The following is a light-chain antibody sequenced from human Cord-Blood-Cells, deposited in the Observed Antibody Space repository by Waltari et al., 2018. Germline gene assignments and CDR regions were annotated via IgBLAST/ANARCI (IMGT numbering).Light chain of an antibody. Sequence: QSALTQPASVSGSPGQSITISCTGTSSDVGGYNYVSWYQQHPGKGPKLMIYDVSNRPSGFSNRFSGSKAGNTASLTISGLHAEDEADYYCSSYTSSSTLVVFGGGTKLTVL. CDR1: SSDVGGYNY. CDR3: SSYTSSSTLVV. J-gene: IGLJ2*01. V-gene: IGLV2-14*01. CDR2: DVS.